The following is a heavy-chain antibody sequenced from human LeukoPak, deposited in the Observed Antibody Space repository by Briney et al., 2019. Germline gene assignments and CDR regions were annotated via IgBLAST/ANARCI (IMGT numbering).Heavy chain of an antibody. Sequence: GGSLRLSCAASGLTVTDYYMHWIRQAPGKGLEWVSFIGGSASNIYDADSVKGRFTISRDNAKNSLYLQMNSLRAEDTAVYYCAKEWSAFDIWGQGTMVTVSS. D-gene: IGHD2-15*01. CDR1: GLTVTDYY. V-gene: IGHV3-11*04. J-gene: IGHJ3*02. CDR2: IGGSASNI. CDR3: AKEWSAFDI.